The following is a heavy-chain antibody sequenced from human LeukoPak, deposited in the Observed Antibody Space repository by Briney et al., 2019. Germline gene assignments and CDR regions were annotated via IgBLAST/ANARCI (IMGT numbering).Heavy chain of an antibody. J-gene: IGHJ4*02. V-gene: IGHV3-7*01. Sequence: GGSLRLSCAVSGLTFSSSWMDWVRQAPGKGLEWVASINPDGNKKYSADSVKGRFTISRDNAENSLYLQMYSLRVEDTAFYYCARDLAYSRLDYWGQGMLVTVSS. D-gene: IGHD5-18*01. CDR2: INPDGNKK. CDR3: ARDLAYSRLDY. CDR1: GLTFSSSW.